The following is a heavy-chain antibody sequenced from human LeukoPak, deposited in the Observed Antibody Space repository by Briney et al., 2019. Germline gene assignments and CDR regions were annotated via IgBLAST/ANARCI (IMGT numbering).Heavy chain of an antibody. J-gene: IGHJ4*02. CDR1: GGSISSGGYY. D-gene: IGHD6-13*01. V-gene: IGHV4-39*01. CDR3: ARRVVAAAEDTNYFDY. CDR2: IYYSGST. Sequence: SQTLSLTCTVSGGSISSGGYYWSWIRQPPGKGLEWIGSIYYSGSTYYNPSLKSRVTISVDTSKNQFSLKLSSVTAADTAVYYCARRVVAAAEDTNYFDYWGQGTLVTVSS.